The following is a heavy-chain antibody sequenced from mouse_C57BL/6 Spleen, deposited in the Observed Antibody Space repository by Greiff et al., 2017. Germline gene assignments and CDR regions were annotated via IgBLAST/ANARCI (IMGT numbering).Heavy chain of an antibody. CDR1: GYTFTSYG. J-gene: IGHJ3*01. D-gene: IGHD3-2*02. CDR3: ARSDSSGYTFAY. Sequence: VQLQQSGAELARPGASVKLSCKASGYTFTSYGISWVKQRTGQGLEWIGEIYPRSGNTYYNEKFKGKATLTADKSSSTAYMELRSLTSEDSAVYFCARSDSSGYTFAYWGQGTLVTVSA. V-gene: IGHV1-81*01. CDR2: IYPRSGNT.